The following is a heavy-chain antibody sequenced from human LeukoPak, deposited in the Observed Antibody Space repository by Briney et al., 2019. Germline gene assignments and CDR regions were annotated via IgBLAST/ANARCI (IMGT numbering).Heavy chain of an antibody. Sequence: SETLSLTCTVSGGSISSNNYLWGWIRQPPGKGLEWIGSIYDSGSTYYNPSLKSRVTISVDTSKNQFSLKLNSVTAADTAMYYCQSRFLEWLLDYWGQGTLVTVSS. V-gene: IGHV4-39*01. CDR2: IYDSGST. CDR3: QSRFLEWLLDY. D-gene: IGHD3-3*01. J-gene: IGHJ4*02. CDR1: GGSISSNNYL.